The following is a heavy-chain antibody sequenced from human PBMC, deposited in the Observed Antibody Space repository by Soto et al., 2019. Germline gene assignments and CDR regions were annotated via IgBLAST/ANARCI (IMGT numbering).Heavy chain of an antibody. V-gene: IGHV1-18*01. J-gene: IGHJ4*02. D-gene: IGHD6-19*01. CDR2: INTYNGNT. Sequence: QVQLVQSGAEVKKPGDSVKVSCKSSGYPFTTYGISWVRQAPGQGLEWMGWINTYNGNTNYAQKLQGRVTMTTDTPTSTAYMELRSLRSDDPAVYYCAREGASGRGGLDYWGQGTLVTVSS. CDR1: GYPFTTYG. CDR3: AREGASGRGGLDY.